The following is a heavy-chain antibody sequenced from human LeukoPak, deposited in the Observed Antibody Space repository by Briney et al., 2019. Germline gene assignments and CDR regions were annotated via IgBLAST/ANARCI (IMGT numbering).Heavy chain of an antibody. J-gene: IGHJ4*02. D-gene: IGHD6-19*01. CDR3: AKDQAVAGRPFDY. Sequence: PGGSLRLSCAAYGFTFSSYAMSWVRQAPGKGLKWVLAISGSGGSTYYADSVKVRFTISKDNSKNTLYLQMNSLRAEDTAVYYCAKDQAVAGRPFDYWGEGTLLTVSS. V-gene: IGHV3-23*01. CDR1: GFTFSSYA. CDR2: ISGSGGST.